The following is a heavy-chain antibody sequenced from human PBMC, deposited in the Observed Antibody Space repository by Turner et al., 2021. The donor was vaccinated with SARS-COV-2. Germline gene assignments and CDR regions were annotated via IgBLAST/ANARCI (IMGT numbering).Heavy chain of an antibody. CDR1: GFSLSDYY. J-gene: IGHJ3*02. V-gene: IGHV3-11*04. Sequence: HLVESGGGLVKPGGSLTLSCVASGFSLSDYYMSWVRQAPGKGLEWLSYINSTGYIINSADSVKGRFTVSRDNAKNSLSLVMDSLRAEDTAVYYCARDGGDQSGGAFEIWGQGTMVTVSS. CDR3: ARDGGDQSGGAFEI. D-gene: IGHD2-21*01. CDR2: INSTGYII.